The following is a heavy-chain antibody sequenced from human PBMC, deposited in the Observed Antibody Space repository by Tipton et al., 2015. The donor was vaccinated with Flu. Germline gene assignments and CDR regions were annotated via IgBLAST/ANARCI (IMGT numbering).Heavy chain of an antibody. CDR1: GGSITSYY. CDR3: ARRQTGTTRLTYFDY. J-gene: IGHJ4*02. D-gene: IGHD4-17*01. CDR2: IYYSWST. Sequence: TLSLTCTVSGGSITSYYWSWIRQPPGKGLECIGYIYYSWSTNYNPSLKSRVTISVDTSKNQFSLKLSSVTAAATAVYYCARRQTGTTRLTYFDYWGQGTLVTVSS. V-gene: IGHV4-59*08.